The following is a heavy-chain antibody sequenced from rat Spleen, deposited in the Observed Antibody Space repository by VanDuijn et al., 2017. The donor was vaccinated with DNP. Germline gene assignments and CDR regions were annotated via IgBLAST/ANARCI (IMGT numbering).Heavy chain of an antibody. CDR3: ARSGDYSSYYVLDA. V-gene: IGHV2-16*01. CDR2: IRSGGTT. CDR1: GFSLSSYG. J-gene: IGHJ4*01. D-gene: IGHD1-2*01. Sequence: QVQLKESGPGLVQPSQTLSLTCSVSGFSLSSYGVAWVRQPPGKGLEWIGTIRSGGTTDYNSILRSRLTISRDTSKSQVILEMNSLQTEDTAMYFCARSGDYSSYYVLDAWGQGTSVAVSS.